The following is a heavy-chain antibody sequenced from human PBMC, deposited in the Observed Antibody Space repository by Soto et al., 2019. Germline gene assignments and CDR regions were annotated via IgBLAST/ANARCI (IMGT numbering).Heavy chain of an antibody. J-gene: IGHJ4*02. CDR1: GGSISSGGYY. Sequence: CTVSGGSISSGGYYWGWMRQSPGKELEWIGYVYYTGSTNYNPSLKSRVTISVDRSKNQFSLKLTSANAADTAVYYCARGRTVRNYADDSSDYFYFFDYWGQGTQVTVSS. CDR3: ARGRTVRNYADDSSDYFYFFDY. V-gene: IGHV4-61*08. CDR2: VYYTGST. D-gene: IGHD3-22*01.